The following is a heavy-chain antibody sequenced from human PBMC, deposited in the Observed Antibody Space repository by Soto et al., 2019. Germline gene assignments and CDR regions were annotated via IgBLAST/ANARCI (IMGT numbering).Heavy chain of an antibody. CDR1: GGTFSSYT. J-gene: IGHJ6*02. Sequence: QVQLVQSGAEVKKPGSSVKVSCKASGGTFSSYTISWVRQAPGQGLEWMERIIPILGIANYAQKCQGRVTITAAKSTSTAYMELSSRRAEDTAVDYCASLISSGYCYGMDVWGQGTTVTVSS. CDR3: ASLISSGYCYGMDV. V-gene: IGHV1-69*02. CDR2: IIPILGIA. D-gene: IGHD3-10*01.